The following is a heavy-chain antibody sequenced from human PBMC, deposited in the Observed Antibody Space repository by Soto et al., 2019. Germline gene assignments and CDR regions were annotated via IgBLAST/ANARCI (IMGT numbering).Heavy chain of an antibody. V-gene: IGHV3-23*01. D-gene: IGHD6-13*01. Sequence: HPGGSLRLSCAVYGFTFSTYAMSWVRQAPGKGLEWVSAMSGSGGSTYYADSVKGRFTISRDNSKNTLYLQMNSLRAEDTALYYCAKSYSSNWYDYFDYWGRGTLVTVSS. CDR3: AKSYSSNWYDYFDY. CDR2: MSGSGGST. J-gene: IGHJ4*02. CDR1: GFTFSTYA.